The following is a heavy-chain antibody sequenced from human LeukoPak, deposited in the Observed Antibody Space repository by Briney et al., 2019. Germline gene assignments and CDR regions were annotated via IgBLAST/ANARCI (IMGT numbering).Heavy chain of an antibody. J-gene: IGHJ4*02. V-gene: IGHV4-39*02. CDR2: IYYSGST. CDR3: ARDLGTGDRRVDY. CDR1: GGSISSSSYY. D-gene: IGHD7-27*01. Sequence: SETLSLTCTVSGGSISSSSYYWGWIRQPPGKGLEWIGSIYYSGSTYYNPSLKSRVIISVDTSKNQFSLKLSSVTAADTTVYYCARDLGTGDRRVDYWGQGTLVTVSS.